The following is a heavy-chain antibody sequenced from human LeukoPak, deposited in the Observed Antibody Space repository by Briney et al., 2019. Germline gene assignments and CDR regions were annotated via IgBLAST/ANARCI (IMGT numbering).Heavy chain of an antibody. CDR3: AKGGAIAVAGPADY. CDR2: ISWNSGSI. J-gene: IGHJ4*02. CDR1: GFIFDDYA. D-gene: IGHD6-19*01. V-gene: IGHV3-9*01. Sequence: GGSLRLSCAASGFIFDDYAIHWVRQAPGKGLEWVSGISWNSGSIGYADSVKGRFTISRGNAKNSLYLQMNSLRAEDTALYYCAKGGAIAVAGPADYWGQGTLVTVSS.